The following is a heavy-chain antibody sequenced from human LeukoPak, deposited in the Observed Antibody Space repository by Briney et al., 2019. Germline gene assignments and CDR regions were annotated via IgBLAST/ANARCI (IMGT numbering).Heavy chain of an antibody. CDR1: GYTFTSYG. CDR2: ISAYNGNT. Sequence: ASVKVSCKASGYTFTSYGISWVRQAPGQGLEWMGWISAYNGNTNYAQKLQGRVTMTTDTSTSTAYMELRSLRSDDTAVYYCARDTSKVDILTGYSTGDFDYWGQGTLVTVSS. D-gene: IGHD3-9*01. V-gene: IGHV1-18*01. CDR3: ARDTSKVDILTGYSTGDFDY. J-gene: IGHJ4*02.